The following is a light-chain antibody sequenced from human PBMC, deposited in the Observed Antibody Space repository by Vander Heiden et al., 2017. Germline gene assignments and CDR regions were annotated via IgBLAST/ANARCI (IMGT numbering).Light chain of an antibody. CDR3: QQYNNWPPYT. V-gene: IGKV3-15*01. CDR2: GAS. CDR1: QSVSSN. Sequence: EIVMTQSPATLSVSPGERATLSCRASQSVSSNLAWYQQKPGQAPRLLIYGASTRATGIPARFSGSGFGTEFTLTISSRQSEYFAVYYCQQYNNWPPYTFGQGTKLEIK. J-gene: IGKJ2*01.